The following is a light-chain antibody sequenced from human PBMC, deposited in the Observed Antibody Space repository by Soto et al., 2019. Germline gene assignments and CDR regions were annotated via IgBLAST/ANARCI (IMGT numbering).Light chain of an antibody. CDR1: SSNIGTGYD. CDR2: GNS. V-gene: IGLV1-40*01. Sequence: QSVLTQPPSVSGAPGQRVTISCTGSSSNIGTGYDVHWYQQLPGTAPKLLIYGNSNRPSGVPDRFSGSKSGISASLAITGLQAEDEADYYCQSYDSNLSVVFGGGTKVTVL. CDR3: QSYDSNLSVV. J-gene: IGLJ2*01.